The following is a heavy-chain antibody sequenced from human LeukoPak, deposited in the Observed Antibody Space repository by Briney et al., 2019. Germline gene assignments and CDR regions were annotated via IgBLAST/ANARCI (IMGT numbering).Heavy chain of an antibody. V-gene: IGHV1-18*04. CDR1: GYTFTGHY. CDR2: ISAYNGNT. CDR3: ARDEFRRKGVVAAIHYYYYGMDV. D-gene: IGHD2-15*01. Sequence: ASVKVSCKASGYTFTGHYMHWVRQAPGQGLEWMGWISAYNGNTSYAQKLQGRVTMTTDTSTSTAYMELRSLRSDDTAVYYCARDEFRRKGVVAAIHYYYYGMDVWGQGTTVTVSS. J-gene: IGHJ6*02.